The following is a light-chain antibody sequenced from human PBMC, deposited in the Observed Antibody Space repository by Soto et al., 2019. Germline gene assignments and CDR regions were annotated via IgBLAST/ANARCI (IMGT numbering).Light chain of an antibody. CDR2: GAS. V-gene: IGKV3-15*01. Sequence: EIVMTQSPATPSVSPGERATLSCRASQSVSSNLAWYQQKPGQAPRLLIYGASTRATGIPARFSGSGSGTEFTLTISSLQSEDFAVYYCQQYNNWPPWTFG. J-gene: IGKJ1*01. CDR3: QQYNNWPPWT. CDR1: QSVSSN.